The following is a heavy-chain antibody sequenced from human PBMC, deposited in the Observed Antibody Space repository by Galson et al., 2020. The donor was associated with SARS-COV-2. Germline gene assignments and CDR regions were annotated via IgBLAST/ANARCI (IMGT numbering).Heavy chain of an antibody. V-gene: IGHV4-34*01. CDR2: INLGGST. D-gene: IGHD3-9*01. CDR3: ARGQSADDSDILTGYYSYFDS. CDR1: GGSFSGYY. Sequence: SETLSLTCAVYGGSFSGYYWTWIRQPPGKGLEWIGEINLGGSTHYNPSLKSRVAISADTSKNQFSLRLSSVTAADTALYYCARGQSADDSDILTGYYSYFDSWGQGTLVTVSS. J-gene: IGHJ4*02.